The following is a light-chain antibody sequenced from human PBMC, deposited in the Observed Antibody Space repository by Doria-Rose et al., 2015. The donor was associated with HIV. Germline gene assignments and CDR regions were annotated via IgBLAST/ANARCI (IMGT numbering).Light chain of an antibody. CDR1: QSFSSTY. J-gene: IGKJ1*01. CDR3: HQYGTSWT. CDR2: DGS. V-gene: IGKV3-20*01. Sequence: EIVMTQSPGTLSLSPGERATLSCRASQSFSSTYLAWYQQQPGQAPSLRIYDGSTRATGIPDRFSVSRSGTDFTLTINRLEPEDFALYYCHQYGTSWTFGQGTKVEI.